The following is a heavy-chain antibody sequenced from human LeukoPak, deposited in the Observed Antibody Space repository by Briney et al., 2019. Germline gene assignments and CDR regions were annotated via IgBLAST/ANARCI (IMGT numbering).Heavy chain of an antibody. CDR2: IYHSGST. D-gene: IGHD5-12*01. V-gene: IGHV4-39*07. CDR1: GGSISSSSYY. Sequence: PSETLSLTCTVSGGSISSSSYYWGWIRQPPGKGLEWIGSIYHSGSTYYNPSLKSRVTIAVETSKNQFSLKLSSVTAADKAVYHCARTWRLLDIVATILAHLGGKSSDIWGQGTTVTASS. CDR3: ARTWRLLDIVATILAHLGGKSSDI. J-gene: IGHJ3*02.